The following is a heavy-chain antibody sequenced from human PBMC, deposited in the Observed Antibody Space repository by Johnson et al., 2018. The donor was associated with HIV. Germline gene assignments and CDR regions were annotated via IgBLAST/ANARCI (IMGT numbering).Heavy chain of an antibody. CDR1: GFTVSSNY. CDR3: ASVPMIVVLDGAFDI. D-gene: IGHD3-22*01. J-gene: IGHJ3*02. Sequence: MQLVESGGGLVQPGGSLRLSCAAYGFTVSSNYMSWVRQAPGKGLEWVSVIYSGGSTYYADSVKGRFTISRDNSKNTLYLQMNSLRAEDTAVYYCASVPMIVVLDGAFDIWGQGTMVTVSS. CDR2: IYSGGST. V-gene: IGHV3-66*01.